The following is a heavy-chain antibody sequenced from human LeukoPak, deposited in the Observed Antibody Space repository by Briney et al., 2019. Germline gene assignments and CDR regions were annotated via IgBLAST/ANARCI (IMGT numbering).Heavy chain of an antibody. CDR2: ISAYNGNT. V-gene: IGHV1-18*01. CDR3: ARKVMDNFWSGYYSFDY. Sequence: ASVTVSCTASGYTFTIYGISWVRQAPGQGLEWMGWISAYNGNTNYSQKFQGRVTMTRNTSISTAYMELRSLRSEDSAVYYCARKVMDNFWSGYYSFDYWGQGTLVTVSS. J-gene: IGHJ4*02. CDR1: GYTFTIYG. D-gene: IGHD3-3*01.